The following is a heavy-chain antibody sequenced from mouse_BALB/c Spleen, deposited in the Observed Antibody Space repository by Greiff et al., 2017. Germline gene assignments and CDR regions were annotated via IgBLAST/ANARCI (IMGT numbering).Heavy chain of an antibody. CDR3: ARRGSSPFDY. J-gene: IGHJ2*01. D-gene: IGHD1-1*01. V-gene: IGHV3-2*02. Sequence: EVKLVESGPGLVKPSQSLTLTCTVTGYSITSDYAWNWIRQFPGNKLEWMGYISYSGSTSYNPSLKSRISITRDTSKNQFFLQLNSVTTEDTATYYGARRGSSPFDYWGQGTTLTVSS. CDR2: ISYSGST. CDR1: GYSITSDYA.